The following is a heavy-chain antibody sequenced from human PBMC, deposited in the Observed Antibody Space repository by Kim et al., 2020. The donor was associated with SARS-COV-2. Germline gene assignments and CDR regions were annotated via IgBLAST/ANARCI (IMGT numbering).Heavy chain of an antibody. CDR3: AREFEKTEWLTSQYYFDY. V-gene: IGHV4-4*07. J-gene: IGHJ4*02. D-gene: IGHD5-12*01. Sequence: SETLSLTCTVSGGSISSYYWSWIRQPAGKGLEWIGRIYTSGSTNYNPSLKSRVTMSVDTSKNQFSLKLSSVTAADTAVYYCAREFEKTEWLTSQYYFDYWGQGTLVTVSS. CDR2: IYTSGST. CDR1: GGSISSYY.